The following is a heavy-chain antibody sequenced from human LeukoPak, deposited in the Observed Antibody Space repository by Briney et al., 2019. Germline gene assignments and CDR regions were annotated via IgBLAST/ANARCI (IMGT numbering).Heavy chain of an antibody. CDR3: ARDFVVGALSPEPNDY. Sequence: EPGGSLRLSCAASGFTFSSYGMHWVRQAPGKGLEWVSSISSSSSYIYYADSVKGRFTISRDNAKNSLYLQMNSLRAEDTAVYYCARDFVVGALSPEPNDYWGQGTLVTVSS. J-gene: IGHJ4*02. CDR1: GFTFSSYG. CDR2: ISSSSSYI. V-gene: IGHV3-21*01. D-gene: IGHD1-26*01.